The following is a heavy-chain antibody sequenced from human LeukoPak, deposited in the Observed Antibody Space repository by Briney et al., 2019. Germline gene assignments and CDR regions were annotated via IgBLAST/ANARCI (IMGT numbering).Heavy chain of an antibody. CDR3: AKDQAAAAGTPPGYYYYGMDV. Sequence: GGSLRLSCAASGFTFRSYGMHWVRQAPGKGLEWVAVMSYDGSNKYYAESVKGRFTISRDNSKNTLYLQMNSLRAEDSAVYYCAKDQAAAAGTPPGYYYYGMDVWGQGTTVTVSS. CDR1: GFTFRSYG. CDR2: MSYDGSNK. D-gene: IGHD6-13*01. J-gene: IGHJ6*02. V-gene: IGHV3-30*18.